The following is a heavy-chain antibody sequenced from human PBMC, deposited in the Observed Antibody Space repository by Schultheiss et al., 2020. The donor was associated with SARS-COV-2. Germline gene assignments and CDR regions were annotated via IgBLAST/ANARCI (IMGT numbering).Heavy chain of an antibody. CDR3: ARVQFVDYVADY. CDR1: GGSVSRYY. J-gene: IGHJ4*02. D-gene: IGHD4-17*01. CDR2: VYYNGNT. V-gene: IGHV4-59*02. Sequence: SETLSLTCTVSGGSVSRYYWSWIRQPPGKGLELIGYVYYNGNTNYNPSLKSRVTISVDTSKNQFSLKLSSVTAADTAVYYCARVQFVDYVADYWGQGTLVTVSS.